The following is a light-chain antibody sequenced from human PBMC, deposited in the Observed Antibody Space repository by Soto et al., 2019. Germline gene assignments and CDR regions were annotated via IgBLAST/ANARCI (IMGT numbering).Light chain of an antibody. J-gene: IGKJ1*01. Sequence: DIVLTQSPGTLSLSPGERATLSCRGSQCVRSSYLAWYQQKHGQXPRPPIYGASSRATGIPDRFSDSGSGTAGTLTISRLEPEDGAVYDGEQYGRSPRTFGQGTKVEIK. CDR1: QCVRSSY. CDR3: EQYGRSPRT. V-gene: IGKV3-20*01. CDR2: GAS.